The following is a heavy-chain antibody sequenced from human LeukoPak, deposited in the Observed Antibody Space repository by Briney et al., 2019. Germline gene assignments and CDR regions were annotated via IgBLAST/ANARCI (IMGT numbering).Heavy chain of an antibody. Sequence: GGYLRLSCAASGFTFSSYWMHWVRQAPGKGLVWVSRINSDGSSTSYADSVKGRFTISRDNAKNTLYLQMDSLRAEDTAMYYCARGTGSYYSLGYWGQGTLVTVSS. CDR1: GFTFSSYW. CDR3: ARGTGSYYSLGY. V-gene: IGHV3-74*01. J-gene: IGHJ4*02. D-gene: IGHD1-26*01. CDR2: INSDGSST.